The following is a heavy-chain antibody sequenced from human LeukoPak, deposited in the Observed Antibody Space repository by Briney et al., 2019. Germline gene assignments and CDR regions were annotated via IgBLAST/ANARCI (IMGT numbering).Heavy chain of an antibody. CDR3: ARDNARYSGYAGYFDH. CDR1: GFTLSSNW. J-gene: IGHJ4*02. V-gene: IGHV3-66*01. D-gene: IGHD5-12*01. CDR2: IYSGGSA. Sequence: GGSLRLSCAVSGFTLSSNWMHWVRQVPGTGLEWVSVIYSGGSAYYADSVKGRFTISRDNSKNTLYLQTNSLRVEDTAVYYCARDNARYSGYAGYFDHWGQGTLVTVSS.